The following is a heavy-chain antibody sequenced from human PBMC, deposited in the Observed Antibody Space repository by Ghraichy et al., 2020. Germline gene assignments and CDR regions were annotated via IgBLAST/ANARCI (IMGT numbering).Heavy chain of an antibody. D-gene: IGHD5-18*01. Sequence: SETLSLTCTVSGGSISSGGYYWSWIRQHPGKGLEWIGYIYYSGSTYYNPSLKSRVTISVDTSKNQFSLKLSSVTAADTAVYYCARDRRGYPLDYWGQGTLVTVSS. V-gene: IGHV4-31*03. CDR1: GGSISSGGYY. CDR2: IYYSGST. J-gene: IGHJ4*02. CDR3: ARDRRGYPLDY.